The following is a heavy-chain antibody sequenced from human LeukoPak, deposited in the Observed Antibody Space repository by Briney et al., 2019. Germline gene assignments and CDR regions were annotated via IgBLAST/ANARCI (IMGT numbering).Heavy chain of an antibody. D-gene: IGHD2-15*01. Sequence: GESREFSCKGSGYSFTSYWIGWVRQMPGKGLEWMGIIYRGDSDTRYSPSFQGEVTISADKSISTAYLQWSSLKASDTAMYYCARGANSWNWFDPWGQGSLVTVSS. V-gene: IGHV5-51*01. J-gene: IGHJ5*02. CDR1: GYSFTSYW. CDR3: ARGANSWNWFDP. CDR2: IYRGDSDT.